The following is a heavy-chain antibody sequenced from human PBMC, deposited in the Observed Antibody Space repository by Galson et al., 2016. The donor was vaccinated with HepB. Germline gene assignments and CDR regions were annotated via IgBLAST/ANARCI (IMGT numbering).Heavy chain of an antibody. V-gene: IGHV3-30*03. Sequence: SLRLSCAASEFTFSTYGMHWVRQAPGKGLEWVAVISYDGSNKYYADSVKGRFTISRDNPNNTLYLHLNSLRADDTAVYYCARDRGGSAGGYNWFDSWGQGMLVTVSS. D-gene: IGHD2-15*01. CDR2: ISYDGSNK. J-gene: IGHJ5*01. CDR3: ARDRGGSAGGYNWFDS. CDR1: EFTFSTYG.